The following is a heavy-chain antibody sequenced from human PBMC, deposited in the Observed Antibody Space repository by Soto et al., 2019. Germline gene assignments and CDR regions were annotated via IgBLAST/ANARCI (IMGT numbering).Heavy chain of an antibody. D-gene: IGHD3-22*01. Sequence: ASVKVSCKASGYTFTGYYMHWVRQAPGQGLEWMGWINPNSGGTNYAQKFQGRVTMTRDTSISTAYMELSRLRSDDTAVYYCASVSYDRSSQLYLDFWGQATLVTVS. J-gene: IGHJ4*02. CDR2: INPNSGGT. CDR1: GYTFTGYY. CDR3: ASVSYDRSSQLYLDF. V-gene: IGHV1-2*02.